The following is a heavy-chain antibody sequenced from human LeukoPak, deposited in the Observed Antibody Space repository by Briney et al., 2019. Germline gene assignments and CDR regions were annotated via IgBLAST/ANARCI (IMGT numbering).Heavy chain of an antibody. CDR2: ISVYNVNT. V-gene: IGHV1-18*01. CDR3: ARDEIFGVGTHFDY. J-gene: IGHJ4*02. CDR1: GYTFTDYG. D-gene: IGHD3-3*01. Sequence: ASVTVSCKTSGYTFTDYGISWVRQAPGQGLEWMGWISVYNVNTNYAQKFQGRVTMTRDTSTNTVYMELTSLTSDDTAVYFCARDEIFGVGTHFDYWGQGTLVIVSS.